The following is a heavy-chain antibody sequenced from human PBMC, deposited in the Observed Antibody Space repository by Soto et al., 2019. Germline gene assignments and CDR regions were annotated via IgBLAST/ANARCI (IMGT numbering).Heavy chain of an antibody. CDR2: INPSGGST. CDR3: ARAPMPRGSLYGMDV. J-gene: IGHJ6*02. D-gene: IGHD3-10*01. V-gene: IGHV1-46*03. CDR1: GYTFTSYY. Sequence: ASVKVSCKASGYTFTSYYMHWVRQAPGQGLEWMGIINPSGGSTSYAQKFQGRVTMTRDTSTSTVYMELSSLRSEDTAVYYCARAPMPRGSLYGMDVWGQGTTVTVSS.